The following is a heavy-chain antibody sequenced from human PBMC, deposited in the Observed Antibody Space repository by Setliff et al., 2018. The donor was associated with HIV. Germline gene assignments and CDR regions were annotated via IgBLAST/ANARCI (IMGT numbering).Heavy chain of an antibody. CDR2: IYSSGTT. J-gene: IGHJ3*01. CDR3: ARVQMAYAAFDV. D-gene: IGHD4-17*01. Sequence: ETLSLTCSVSGGSINNYYWIWIRQPAGKGLEWIGHIYSSGTTNYNPSLESRVTMSVDTSKNQFSLRLSSVTAADTAVYYCARVQMAYAAFDVWGQGTMVTVSS. V-gene: IGHV4-4*07. CDR1: GGSINNYY.